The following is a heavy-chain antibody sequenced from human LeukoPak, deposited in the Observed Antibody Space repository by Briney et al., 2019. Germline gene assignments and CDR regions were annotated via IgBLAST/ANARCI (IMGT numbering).Heavy chain of an antibody. V-gene: IGHV4-59*01. CDR2: IYYSGST. CDR3: ARGWGIAAADYFDY. D-gene: IGHD6-13*01. CDR1: GGSISSYY. J-gene: IGHJ4*02. Sequence: SETLSLTCTVSGGSISSYYWSWIRQPPGKGLEWIGYIYYSGSTNYNPSLKSRVTISVDTSKNQFSLKLSSVTAADTAVYYCARGWGIAAADYFDYWGQGTLVTVSS.